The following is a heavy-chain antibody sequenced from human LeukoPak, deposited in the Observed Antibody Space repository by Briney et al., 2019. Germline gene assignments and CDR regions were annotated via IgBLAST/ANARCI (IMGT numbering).Heavy chain of an antibody. CDR3: AKKVVVGATSPYSDFQD. V-gene: IGHV3-23*01. J-gene: IGHJ1*01. Sequence: GGSLRLSCAASGFTFSIYAMTWVRQTPGKGLEWVSTITGSGGGTYCADSVKGRFSISRDNSKNTLYLQMNSLRAEDTALYYCAKKVVVGATSPYSDFQDWGQGTLVTVSS. CDR2: ITGSGGGT. D-gene: IGHD1-26*01. CDR1: GFTFSIYA.